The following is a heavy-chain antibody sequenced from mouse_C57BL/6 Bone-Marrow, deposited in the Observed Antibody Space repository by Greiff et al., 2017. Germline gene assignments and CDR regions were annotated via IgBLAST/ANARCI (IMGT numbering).Heavy chain of an antibody. J-gene: IGHJ4*01. D-gene: IGHD2-12*01. CDR2: FDPANGNT. V-gene: IGHV14-3*01. CDR1: GFNIKNTY. CDR3: ARGPVDSERDMDY. Sequence: VQLQQSVAELVRPGASVKLSCTASGFNIKNTYMHWVKQRPEQGLEWIGRFDPANGNTKYAPKFPGKATITADTSSNTAYLQLSNLTSEDTAINYCARGPVDSERDMDYWGQGTSVTVSS.